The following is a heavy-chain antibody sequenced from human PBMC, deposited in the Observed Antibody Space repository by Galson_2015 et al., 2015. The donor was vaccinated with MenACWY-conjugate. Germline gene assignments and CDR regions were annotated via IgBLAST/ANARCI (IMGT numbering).Heavy chain of an antibody. CDR1: GYSFTNYW. Sequence: QSGAEVKKPGESLKISCMTSGYSFTNYWIGWVRLMPGKGLEWMGIIYPADSDVRYSPSFRGQVTISADRSISTAYVQWSSLKASDTAVYYCARLGSGSALFYFDFWGQGTLVTVSS. V-gene: IGHV5-51*01. D-gene: IGHD2-15*01. CDR2: IYPADSDV. J-gene: IGHJ4*02. CDR3: ARLGSGSALFYFDF.